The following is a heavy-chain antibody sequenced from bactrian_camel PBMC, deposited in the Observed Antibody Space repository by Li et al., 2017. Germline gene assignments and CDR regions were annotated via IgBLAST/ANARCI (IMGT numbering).Heavy chain of an antibody. J-gene: IGHJ6*01. D-gene: IGHD1*01. CDR2: IYTGSGNT. V-gene: IGHV3S1*01. CDR1: GYTYNRNC. CDR3: AAAWGNINTYLARRHPLRFRY. Sequence: HVQLVESGGGSVQAGGSLRLSCAASGYTYNRNCMAWFRQAPGKEREGVARIYTGSGNTYYADSVKGRFTISQDNAKNTLYLQMNSLKPDDTAMYYCAAAWGNINTYLARRHPLRFRYWGQGTQVTVS.